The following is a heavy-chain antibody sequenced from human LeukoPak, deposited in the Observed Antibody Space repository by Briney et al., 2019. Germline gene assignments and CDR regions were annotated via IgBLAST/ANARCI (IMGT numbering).Heavy chain of an antibody. CDR3: ARFSGRAFDI. Sequence: GGSLRLSCAASGFTFSSYSMNWVRQAPGKGLEWVSSISSSSSIYIYYADSVKGRFTISRDNAKNSMYLKINSLRAEDTAVYHCARFSGRAFDIWGQGTMVTVSS. CDR2: ISSSSSIYI. J-gene: IGHJ3*02. CDR1: GFTFSSYS. V-gene: IGHV3-21*01.